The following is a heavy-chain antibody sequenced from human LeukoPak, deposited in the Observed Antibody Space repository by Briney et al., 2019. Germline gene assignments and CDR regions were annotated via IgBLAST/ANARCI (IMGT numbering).Heavy chain of an antibody. Sequence: SETLSLTCNVSGGSIRGYYWSWIRQSPEKGLEWIGYIYSSGSTNYNPSLKSRVTMSVDTSKNQFSLKLTSVTAADTAVYYCARQTGSGLFILPGGQGTLVTVSS. CDR3: ARQTGSGLFILP. V-gene: IGHV4-59*08. CDR1: GGSIRGYY. D-gene: IGHD3/OR15-3a*01. J-gene: IGHJ4*02. CDR2: IYSSGST.